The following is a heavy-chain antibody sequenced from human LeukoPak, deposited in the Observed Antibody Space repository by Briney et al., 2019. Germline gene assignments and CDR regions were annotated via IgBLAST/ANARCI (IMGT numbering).Heavy chain of an antibody. CDR2: IYHSGST. V-gene: IGHV4-39*07. CDR3: ARVGWSAHFDY. Sequence: PSETLSLTCTVSGGTISSSSYYWGWIRQPPGKGLEWIGSIYHSGSTYYNPSLKSRVTISVDTSKNQFSLKLSSVTAADTAVYYCARVGWSAHFDYWGQGTLVTVSS. CDR1: GGTISSSSYY. J-gene: IGHJ4*02. D-gene: IGHD3-3*01.